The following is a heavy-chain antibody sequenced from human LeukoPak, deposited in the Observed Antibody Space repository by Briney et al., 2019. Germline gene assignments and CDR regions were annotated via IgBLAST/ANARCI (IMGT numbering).Heavy chain of an antibody. V-gene: IGHV1-2*02. CDR3: ARVVGVTVFGVVNLYYYYGMDV. Sequence: ASVKVSCKASGYTFTGYYMHWVRQAPGQGLEWMEWINPNSGGTNYAQKFQGRVTMTRDTSISTAYMELSRLRSDDTAVYYCARVVGVTVFGVVNLYYYYGMDVWGQGTTVTVSS. D-gene: IGHD3-3*01. CDR2: INPNSGGT. CDR1: GYTFTGYY. J-gene: IGHJ6*02.